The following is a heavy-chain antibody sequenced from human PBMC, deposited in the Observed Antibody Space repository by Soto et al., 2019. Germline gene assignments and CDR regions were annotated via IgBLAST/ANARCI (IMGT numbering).Heavy chain of an antibody. Sequence: TSETLSLTCTVSGGSISSGGYYWGWIRQPPGKGLEWIGTIYYTGTTYYNPSLKSRVTISVDTSNNKFSLILSSVTAADTAVYYCARLITRSALEAYWGQGTLVTVSS. CDR1: GGSISSGGYY. CDR2: IYYTGTT. CDR3: ARLITRSALEAY. V-gene: IGHV4-39*01. D-gene: IGHD3-10*01. J-gene: IGHJ4*02.